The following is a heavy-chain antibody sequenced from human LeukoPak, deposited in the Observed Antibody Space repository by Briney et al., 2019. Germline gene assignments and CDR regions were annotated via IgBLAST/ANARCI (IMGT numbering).Heavy chain of an antibody. V-gene: IGHV1-2*02. CDR3: ARDTDIVATISGY. Sequence: ASVKVSCKASGYTFTGSYMHWVRQAPGQGLEWMGWINPNSGGTNYAQKFQGRVTMTRDTSISTAYMELSRLRSDDTAVYYCARDTDIVATISGYWGQGTLVTVSS. J-gene: IGHJ4*02. CDR1: GYTFTGSY. CDR2: INPNSGGT. D-gene: IGHD5-12*01.